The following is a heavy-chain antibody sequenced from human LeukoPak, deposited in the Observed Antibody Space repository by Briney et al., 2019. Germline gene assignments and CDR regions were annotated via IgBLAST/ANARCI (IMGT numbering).Heavy chain of an antibody. Sequence: GGSLRLSCTVSGFTVSSNSMSWVRQAPGKGLEWVSFIYSGGNTHYSDSVKGRFTISRDNSKNTLYLQMNSLRAEDTAVYYCAKESYDSSGPYFDYWGQGTLVTVSS. CDR3: AKESYDSSGPYFDY. CDR1: GFTVSSNS. D-gene: IGHD3-22*01. V-gene: IGHV3-53*01. CDR2: IYSGGNT. J-gene: IGHJ4*02.